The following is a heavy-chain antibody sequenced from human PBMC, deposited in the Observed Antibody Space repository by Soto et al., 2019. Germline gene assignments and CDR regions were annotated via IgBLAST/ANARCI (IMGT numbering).Heavy chain of an antibody. CDR2: ISYDGSNK. D-gene: IGHD3-22*01. J-gene: IGHJ4*02. CDR3: ARGPNDSSGYYFDY. CDR1: GFTFSSYA. V-gene: IGHV3-30*04. Sequence: GGSLRLSCAASGFTFSSYAMHWVRQAQGKGLEWVAVISYDGSNKYYADSVKGRFTISRDNSKNTLYLQMNSLRAEDTAVYYCARGPNDSSGYYFDYWGQGTLVTVSS.